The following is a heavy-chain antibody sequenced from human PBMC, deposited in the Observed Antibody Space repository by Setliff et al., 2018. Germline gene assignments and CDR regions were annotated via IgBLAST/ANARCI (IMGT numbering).Heavy chain of an antibody. V-gene: IGHV4-34*01. CDR1: GGSFSGYY. CDR2: INHSGST. J-gene: IGHJ6*02. Sequence: LSLTCAVYGGSFSGYYWRWIRQPPGKGLEWIGEINHSGSTNYNPSLRSRVTISVDTSKNQFSLKLSPVTAAETAVYYCARGSGEWLFGAYYYYGMDVWGQGTTVTVSS. D-gene: IGHD3-3*01. CDR3: ARGSGEWLFGAYYYYGMDV.